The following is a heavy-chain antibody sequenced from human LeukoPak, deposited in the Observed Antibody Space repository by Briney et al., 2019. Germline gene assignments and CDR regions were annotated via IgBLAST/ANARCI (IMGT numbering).Heavy chain of an antibody. V-gene: IGHV1-2*02. CDR3: ARDIVATIRKYYYYYYMDV. CDR2: INPNSGGT. CDR1: GYTFTGYY. D-gene: IGHD5-12*01. J-gene: IGHJ6*03. Sequence: GASVKVSCKASGYTFTGYYMHWVRQAPGQGLEWMGWINPNSGGTNYAQKFQGRVTMTRDTSISTAYMELSRLRSDDTAVYYCARDIVATIRKYYYYYYMDVWGKGTTVTVSS.